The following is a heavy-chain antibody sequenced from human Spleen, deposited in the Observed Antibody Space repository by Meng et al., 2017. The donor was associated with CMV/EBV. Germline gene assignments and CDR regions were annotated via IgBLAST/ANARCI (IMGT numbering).Heavy chain of an antibody. V-gene: IGHV1-8*01. CDR1: GYTFTSYD. CDR3: AREAYWGGDCYYYYYGMDV. CDR2: MNPNSGNT. Sequence: ASVKVSCKASGYTFTSYDINWVRQATGQGLEWMGWMNPNSGNTGYAQKFQGRVTMTRNTSISTAYMELSSLRSEDTAVYYCAREAYWGGDCYYYYYGMDVWGQGTTVTVSS. J-gene: IGHJ6*02. D-gene: IGHD2-21*01.